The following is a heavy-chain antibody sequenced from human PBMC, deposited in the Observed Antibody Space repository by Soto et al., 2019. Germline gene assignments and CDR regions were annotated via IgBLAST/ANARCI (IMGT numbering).Heavy chain of an antibody. J-gene: IGHJ5*02. CDR1: GGSISSSSYY. CDR2: IYYSGST. V-gene: IGHV4-39*01. Sequence: SETLSLTCTVSGGSISSSSYYWGWIRQPPGKGLEWIGSIYYSGSTYYNPSLKSRVTISVDTSKNQFSLKLSSVTAADTAVYYCARHLESAITTDNWFDPWGQGTLVTVSS. CDR3: ARHLESAITTDNWFDP. D-gene: IGHD3-3*01.